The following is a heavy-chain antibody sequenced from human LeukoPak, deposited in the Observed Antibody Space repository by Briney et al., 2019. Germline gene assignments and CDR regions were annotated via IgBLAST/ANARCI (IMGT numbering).Heavy chain of an antibody. D-gene: IGHD6-13*01. V-gene: IGHV4-34*01. CDR3: ARALIAAAEEFSFDY. Sequence: SGTLSLTCAVYGGSFSGYYWSWIRQPPGKGLEWIGEINHSGSTNYNPSLKSRVTISVDTSKNQFSLKLSSVTAADTAVYYCARALIAAAEEFSFDYWGQGTLVTVSS. CDR2: INHSGST. CDR1: GGSFSGYY. J-gene: IGHJ4*02.